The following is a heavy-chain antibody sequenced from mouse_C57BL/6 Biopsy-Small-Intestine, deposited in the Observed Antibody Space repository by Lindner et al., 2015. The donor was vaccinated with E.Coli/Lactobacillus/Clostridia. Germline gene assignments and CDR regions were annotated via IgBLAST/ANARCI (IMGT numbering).Heavy chain of an antibody. Sequence: SVKVSCKVSGFTLSELSMHWVRQAPGKGLEWMGGFDPEDEEIIYAQKFQGRITVTEDTSTNTAYMELSSLRSDDTAMYYCGTSLESYDSGGYFLWAAFDIWGQGTLVTVAS. V-gene: IGHV1S46*01. J-gene: IGHJ3*01. D-gene: IGHD1-1*02. CDR2: FDPEDEEI. CDR3: GTSLESYDSGGYFLWAAFDI. CDR1: GFTLSELS.